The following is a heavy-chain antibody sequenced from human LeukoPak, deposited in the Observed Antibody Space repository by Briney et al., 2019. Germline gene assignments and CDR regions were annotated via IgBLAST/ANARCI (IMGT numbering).Heavy chain of an antibody. CDR2: INPNSGGT. CDR1: GYTFTGYY. V-gene: IGHV1-2*02. J-gene: IGHJ3*02. Sequence: ASVKVSCKASGYTFTGYYMHWVRQAPGQGLEWMGWINPNSGGTNYAQKFQGRVTMTRDTSISTAYMELSRLRSDDTAVYYCAREFPYCSGGSCAPDALDIWGQGTMVTVSS. D-gene: IGHD2-15*01. CDR3: AREFPYCSGGSCAPDALDI.